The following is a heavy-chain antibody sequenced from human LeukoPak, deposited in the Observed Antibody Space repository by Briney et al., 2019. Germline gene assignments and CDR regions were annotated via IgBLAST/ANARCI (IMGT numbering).Heavy chain of an antibody. CDR1: GGSISSYY. Sequence: SETLSLTCTVSGGSISSYYWSWLRQPPGKGLEWIGNIYYSGSTNYNPSLKSRVTISVDTSKDQFSLKLSSVTAADTAVYYCARGTYYYFDCWGQGTLVTVSS. CDR3: ARGTYYYFDC. D-gene: IGHD2-8*01. CDR2: IYYSGST. J-gene: IGHJ4*02. V-gene: IGHV4-59*01.